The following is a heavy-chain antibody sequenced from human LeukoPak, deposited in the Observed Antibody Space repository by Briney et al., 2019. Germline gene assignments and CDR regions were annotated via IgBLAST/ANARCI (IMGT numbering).Heavy chain of an antibody. D-gene: IGHD5-18*01. V-gene: IGHV1-69*05. J-gene: IGHJ6*03. CDR3: TRGGTALSGYYYYMGV. CDR1: GGSFISYA. CDR2: IIPMFAKA. Sequence: GASVKVSCKTSGGSFISYAFSWVRQAPGQGLEWMGGIIPMFAKAIYAQNFQGRVTIATDESTSTVYMELSSLISEDTAVYYCTRGGTALSGYYYYMGVWGKGTTVTVSS.